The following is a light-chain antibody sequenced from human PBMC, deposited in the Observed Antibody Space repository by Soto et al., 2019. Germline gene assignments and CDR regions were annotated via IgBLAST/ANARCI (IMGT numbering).Light chain of an antibody. Sequence: DIQLTQSPSFLSASVGDRVTITCRASQDISSHLAWYQQKPGKAPKLLIYAASTLQSVVPSGFGGSGSGTEFTLTITSLQPEDFATYYCQQVKTYPLTFGGGTKVEIK. V-gene: IGKV1-9*01. CDR2: AAS. CDR3: QQVKTYPLT. CDR1: QDISSH. J-gene: IGKJ4*01.